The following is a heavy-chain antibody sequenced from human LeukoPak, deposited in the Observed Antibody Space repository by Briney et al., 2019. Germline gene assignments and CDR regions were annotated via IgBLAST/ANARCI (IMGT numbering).Heavy chain of an antibody. D-gene: IGHD3-9*01. CDR2: IYSSGST. CDR1: GGPISSYY. Sequence: SGPGLVKPSETLSLTCTVSGGPISSYYWSWIRQPAGKGLEWIGRIYSSGSTNYNPSLKSRVTMSVDTSKNQFSLKLSSVTAADTAVYYCARNGETYYDILTGTEEDYYYYMDVWGKGTTVTVSS. CDR3: ARNGETYYDILTGTEEDYYYYMDV. J-gene: IGHJ6*03. V-gene: IGHV4-4*07.